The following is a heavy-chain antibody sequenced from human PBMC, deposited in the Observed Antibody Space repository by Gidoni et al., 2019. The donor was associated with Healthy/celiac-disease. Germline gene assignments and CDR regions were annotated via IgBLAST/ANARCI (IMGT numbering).Heavy chain of an antibody. V-gene: IGHV3-23*01. Sequence: EVQLLESGGGLVQPGGSLRLSCAASGFTFSSYAMSWVRQAPGKGLEWVSAISGSGGSTYYADSVKGRFTISRDNSKNTLYLQMNSLRAEDTAVYYCAKVFRASMVRGVTLPYYFDYWGQGTLVTVSS. D-gene: IGHD3-10*01. J-gene: IGHJ4*02. CDR2: ISGSGGST. CDR1: GFTFSSYA. CDR3: AKVFRASMVRGVTLPYYFDY.